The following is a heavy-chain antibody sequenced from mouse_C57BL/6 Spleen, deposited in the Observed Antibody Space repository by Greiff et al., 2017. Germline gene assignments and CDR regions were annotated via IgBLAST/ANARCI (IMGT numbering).Heavy chain of an antibody. CDR1: GYSFTDYN. D-gene: IGHD1-1*01. J-gene: IGHJ1*03. Sequence: VHVKQSGPELVKPGASVKISCKASGYSFTDYNMNWVKQSNGKSLEWIGVINPNYGTTSYNQKFKGKATLTVDQSSSTAYMQLNSLTSEDSAVYYCAREFGSYYGSSWGYFDVWGTGTTVTVSS. CDR3: AREFGSYYGSSWGYFDV. V-gene: IGHV1-39*01. CDR2: INPNYGTT.